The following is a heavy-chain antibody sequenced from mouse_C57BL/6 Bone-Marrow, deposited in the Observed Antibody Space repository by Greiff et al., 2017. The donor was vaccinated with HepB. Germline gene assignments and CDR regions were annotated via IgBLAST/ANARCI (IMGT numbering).Heavy chain of an antibody. D-gene: IGHD3-2*02. CDR2: IDPENGDT. Sequence: VQLQQSGAELVRPGASVKLSCTASGFNIKDDYMHWVKQRPEQGLEWIGWIDPENGDTEYASKFQGKATITADTSSNTAYLQLSSLTSEDTAVYYCTPDSSGPLFDYWGQGTTLTVSS. V-gene: IGHV14-4*01. CDR3: TPDSSGPLFDY. CDR1: GFNIKDDY. J-gene: IGHJ2*01.